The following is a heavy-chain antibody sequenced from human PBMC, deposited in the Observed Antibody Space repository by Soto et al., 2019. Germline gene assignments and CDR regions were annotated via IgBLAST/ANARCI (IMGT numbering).Heavy chain of an antibody. D-gene: IGHD6-19*01. J-gene: IGHJ4*02. Sequence: GSLRLSCAASGFTFSSYAMHWVRQAPGKGLEWVAVISYDGSNKYYADSVKGRFTISRDNSKNTLYLQMNSLRAEDTAVYYCASPGGIAVAGTVDYWGQGTLVTVSS. CDR2: ISYDGSNK. CDR3: ASPGGIAVAGTVDY. CDR1: GFTFSSYA. V-gene: IGHV3-30-3*01.